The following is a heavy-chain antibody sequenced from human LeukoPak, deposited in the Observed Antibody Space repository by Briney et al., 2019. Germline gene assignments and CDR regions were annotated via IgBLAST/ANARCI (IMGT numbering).Heavy chain of an antibody. CDR1: GYTFTSYD. J-gene: IGHJ4*02. CDR2: INPNSGGT. D-gene: IGHD6-13*01. V-gene: IGHV1-2*02. Sequence: GASVTVSCKASGYTFTSYDINWVRQAPGQGLEWMGWINPNSGGTNYAQKFQGRVTMTRDTSISTAYMELSRLRSDDTAVYYCARVTAAAGTMMSDYWGQGTLVTVSS. CDR3: ARVTAAAGTMMSDY.